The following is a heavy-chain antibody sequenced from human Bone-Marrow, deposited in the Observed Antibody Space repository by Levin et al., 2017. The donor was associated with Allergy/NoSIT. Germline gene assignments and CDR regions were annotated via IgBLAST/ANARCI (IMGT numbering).Heavy chain of an antibody. D-gene: IGHD3-22*01. V-gene: IGHV4-30-2*01. CDR2: IFHSGST. CDR3: TRAENFFDSRGNLRDGFDL. Sequence: SETLSLTCVVHGGSITSGTYSWAWIRQPPGTGLEWVGYIFHSGSTFYNPSLNSRGSISVDRYKNHISLKLTSVTAADTAVYYCTRAENFFDSRGNLRDGFDLWGQGTRVTVSS. J-gene: IGHJ3*01. CDR1: GGSITSGTYS.